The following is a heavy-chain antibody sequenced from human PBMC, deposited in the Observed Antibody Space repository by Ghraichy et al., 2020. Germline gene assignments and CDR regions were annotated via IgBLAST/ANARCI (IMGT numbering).Heavy chain of an antibody. Sequence: ASVKVSCKAGGDTVTSYVIILVRESPLQVLEWMGWISTYNGNTNYAQKLQGRVTMTTDTSTSTAYMELRSMRSDDTAVYYCARDLCGSGSPTNYWGQGTLVTVSS. CDR1: GDTVTSYV. J-gene: IGHJ4*02. CDR2: ISTYNGNT. D-gene: IGHD3-10*01. V-gene: IGHV1-18*04. CDR3: ARDLCGSGSPTNY.